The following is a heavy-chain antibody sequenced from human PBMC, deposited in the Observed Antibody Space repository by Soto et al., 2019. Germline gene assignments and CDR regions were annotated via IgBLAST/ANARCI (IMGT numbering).Heavy chain of an antibody. V-gene: IGHV3-73*01. CDR3: TRIDDYGDYDAFDI. CDR2: IRSKANSNET. Sequence: GGSLRLSCAASGFTFSGSAMHWVRQASGKGLEWVGRIRSKANSNETAYAASVKGRFTISRDDSKNTAYLQMNSLKTEDTAVYYCTRIDDYGDYDAFDIWGQGTMVTVSS. D-gene: IGHD4-17*01. J-gene: IGHJ3*02. CDR1: GFTFSGSA.